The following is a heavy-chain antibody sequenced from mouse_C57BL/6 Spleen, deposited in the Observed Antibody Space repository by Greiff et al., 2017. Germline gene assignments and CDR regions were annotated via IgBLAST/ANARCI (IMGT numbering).Heavy chain of an antibody. J-gene: IGHJ3*01. D-gene: IGHD1-1*01. CDR3: ARTYGSSYGFAY. Sequence: VHVKQSGPELVKPGASVKISCKASGYSFTGYYMNWVKQSPEKSLEWIGEINPSTGGTTYNQKFKAKATLTVDKSSSTAYMQLKSLTSEDSAVYYCARTYGSSYGFAYWGQGTLVTVSA. CDR2: INPSTGGT. V-gene: IGHV1-42*01. CDR1: GYSFTGYY.